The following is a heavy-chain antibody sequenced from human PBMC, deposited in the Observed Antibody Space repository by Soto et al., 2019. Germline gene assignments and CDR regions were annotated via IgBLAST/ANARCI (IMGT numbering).Heavy chain of an antibody. CDR3: VREGVGPTYGWFDP. V-gene: IGHV1-2*04. CDR2: LHPHSGAT. Sequence: QVQLVQSGAEVKKPGASVKVSCEATGYTFTGNYLHWVRQAPAQGLEWMGWLHPHSGATKYAQKFQGWVTMTRDTSISSAYLDLSSLKSNDTAVYYCVREGVGPTYGWFDPWGQGTLVTVSS. J-gene: IGHJ5*02. D-gene: IGHD2-8*01. CDR1: GYTFTGNY.